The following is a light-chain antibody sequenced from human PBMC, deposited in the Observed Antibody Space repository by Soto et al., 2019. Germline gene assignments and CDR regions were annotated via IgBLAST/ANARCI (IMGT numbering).Light chain of an antibody. CDR1: QNINSY. V-gene: IGKV1-39*01. CDR2: TAS. Sequence: GDRVTITCQTSQNINSYLNWYQHEPGKAPKLLIYTASNLQGGVPSRFSGSGSGTDFTLTISSLQPEDFATYYWQQRYSTRTFGQGTKLDIK. J-gene: IGKJ1*01. CDR3: QQRYSTRT.